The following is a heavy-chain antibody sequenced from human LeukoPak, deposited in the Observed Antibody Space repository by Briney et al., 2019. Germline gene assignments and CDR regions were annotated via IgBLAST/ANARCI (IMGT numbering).Heavy chain of an antibody. CDR1: GFTFSSYS. CDR2: ISSSSSTI. J-gene: IGHJ4*02. CDR3: AREKNVDTSGGAADY. V-gene: IGHV3-48*04. Sequence: GGSLRLSCAASGFTFSSYSMNWVRQAPGKGLEWVSYISSSSSTIYYADSVKGRFTISRDNAKNSLYLQMNSLRAEDTAVYYCAREKNVDTSGGAADYWGQGTLVTVSS. D-gene: IGHD5-18*01.